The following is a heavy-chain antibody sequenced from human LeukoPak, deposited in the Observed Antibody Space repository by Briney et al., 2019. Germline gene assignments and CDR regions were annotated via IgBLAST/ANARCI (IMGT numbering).Heavy chain of an antibody. CDR1: GFTFSSYA. Sequence: GGSLRLSCAASGFTFSSYAMSWVRQAPGKGLEWVSAISGSGGSTYYADSVKGRFTISRDNSKNTLYLQMNSLRAEDTAVYYCAKDPYDFWSGYTYFDYWGQGTLVTVSS. CDR2: ISGSGGST. CDR3: AKDPYDFWSGYTYFDY. D-gene: IGHD3-3*01. J-gene: IGHJ4*02. V-gene: IGHV3-23*01.